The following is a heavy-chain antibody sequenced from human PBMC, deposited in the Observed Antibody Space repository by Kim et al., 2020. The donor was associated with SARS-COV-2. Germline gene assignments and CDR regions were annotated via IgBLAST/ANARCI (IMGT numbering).Heavy chain of an antibody. Sequence: GGSLRLSCAASGFPFSTYSMNWVRQAPGKGLEWVSSISSSSNYTYYADSVKGRFTISRDNAKNSLYLQMNSLRAEDTAVYYCARGGGYWYFDLWGRGTLVTVSS. CDR1: GFPFSTYS. CDR3: ARGGGYWYFDL. V-gene: IGHV3-21*01. J-gene: IGHJ2*01. CDR2: ISSSSNYT. D-gene: IGHD3-10*01.